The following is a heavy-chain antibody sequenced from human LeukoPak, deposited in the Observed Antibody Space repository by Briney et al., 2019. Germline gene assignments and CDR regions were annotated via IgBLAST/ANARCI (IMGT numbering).Heavy chain of an antibody. D-gene: IGHD2-8*01. V-gene: IGHV3-73*01. CDR3: ASPYCSDGVCYPGY. J-gene: IGHJ4*02. CDR2: IRSKANSYAT. Sequence: GGSLRLSCAASGFTFSGSAMHWVRQASGKGLEWVGRIRSKANSYATAYAASVTGRFTISRDDSKNTAYLQVNSLETEDTAVYYCASPYCSDGVCYPGYWGQGALVTVSS. CDR1: GFTFSGSA.